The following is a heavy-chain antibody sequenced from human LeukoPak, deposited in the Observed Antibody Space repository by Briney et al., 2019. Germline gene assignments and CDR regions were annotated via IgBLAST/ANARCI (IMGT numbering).Heavy chain of an antibody. CDR2: ISYDGSNK. J-gene: IGHJ4*02. Sequence: GGSLRLSCAASGFTFSSYGMHWVRQAPGKGLEWVAVISYDGSNKYYADSVKGRFTISRDNSKNTLYLQMDSLRAEDTAVYYCAKDRTYYYDSSGYLGGTWGQGTLVTVSS. V-gene: IGHV3-30*18. D-gene: IGHD3-22*01. CDR1: GFTFSSYG. CDR3: AKDRTYYYDSSGYLGGT.